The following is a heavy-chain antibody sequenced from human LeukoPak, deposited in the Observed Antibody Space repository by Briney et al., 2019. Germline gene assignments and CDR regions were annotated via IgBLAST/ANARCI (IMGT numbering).Heavy chain of an antibody. V-gene: IGHV3-7*03. J-gene: IGHJ4*02. CDR2: IKQDGSEK. CDR3: ARDRITIFGVVIDY. Sequence: GGSLRLSCAASGFTFSSYWMSWVRQAPGKGLEWVANIKQDGSEKYYVDSVKGRFTISRDNAKSSLYLQMNSLRAEDTALYYCARDRITIFGVVIDYWGQGTLVTVSS. CDR1: GFTFSSYW. D-gene: IGHD3-3*01.